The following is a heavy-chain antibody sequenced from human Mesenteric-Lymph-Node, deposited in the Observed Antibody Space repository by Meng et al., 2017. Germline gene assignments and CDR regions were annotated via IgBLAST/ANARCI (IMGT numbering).Heavy chain of an antibody. J-gene: IGHJ4*02. CDR3: AKLGYCTNGVCYTRSNPYDY. Sequence: GGSLRLSCAASGFTFSSYAMSWVRQAPGKGLEWVAVISYDGSNKYYADSVKGRFTISRDNSKNTLYLQMNSLRAEDTAVYYCAKLGYCTNGVCYTRSNPYDYWGQGTLVTVSS. D-gene: IGHD2-8*01. CDR2: ISYDGSNK. CDR1: GFTFSSYA. V-gene: IGHV3-30*18.